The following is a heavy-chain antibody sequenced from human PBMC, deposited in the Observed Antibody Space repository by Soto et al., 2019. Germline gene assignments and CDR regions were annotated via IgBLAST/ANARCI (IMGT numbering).Heavy chain of an antibody. CDR2: IYYSGST. CDR1: CASILSYS. D-gene: IGHD3-10*01. J-gene: IGHJ4*01. Sequence: SATLSLTCTFSCASILSYSWSWIRQPPGKGLEWIGYIYYSGSTNYNPSLKSRVTISVDKSKNQFSLNLSSVTAADTAVYYCARDQNGSGNYYTRYFDYWG. CDR3: ARDQNGSGNYYTRYFDY. V-gene: IGHV4-59*12.